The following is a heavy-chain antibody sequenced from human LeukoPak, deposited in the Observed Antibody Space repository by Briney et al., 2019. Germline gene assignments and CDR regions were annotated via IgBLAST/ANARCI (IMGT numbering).Heavy chain of an antibody. CDR3: ATLCCGSYYMDV. CDR1: GYSFNSQG. J-gene: IGHJ6*03. Sequence: ASVKVSCKASGYSFNSQGMNWVRQAPGQGLEWMGGIIPISGTTNYAQKFQGRVTITADKSTSTAYMELSSLRSEDTAVYYCATLCCGSYYMDVWGKGTTVTVSS. CDR2: IIPISGTT. D-gene: IGHD2-15*01. V-gene: IGHV1-69*06.